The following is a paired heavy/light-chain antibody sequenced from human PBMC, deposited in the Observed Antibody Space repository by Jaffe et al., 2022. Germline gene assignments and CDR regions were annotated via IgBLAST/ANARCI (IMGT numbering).Light chain of an antibody. Sequence: AIRMTQSPSSFSASTGDRVTITCRASQGISSYLAWYQQKPGKAPKLLIYAASTLQSGVPSRFSGSGSGTDFTLTISCLQSEDFATYYCQQYYSYPPITFGQGTRLEIK. CDR1: QGISSY. J-gene: IGKJ5*01. CDR3: QQYYSYPPIT. V-gene: IGKV1-8*01. CDR2: AAS.
Heavy chain of an antibody. CDR2: ISGSGGST. D-gene: IGHD6-6*01. V-gene: IGHV3-23*01. CDR1: GFTFSSYA. CDR3: AKSSSSSPPIFRWSENDAFDI. Sequence: EVQLLESGGGLVQPGGSLRLSCAASGFTFSSYAMSWVRQAPGKGLEWVSAISGSGGSTYYADSVKGRFTISRDNSKNTLYLQMNSLRAEDTAVYYCAKSSSSSPPIFRWSENDAFDIWGQGTMVTVSS. J-gene: IGHJ3*02.